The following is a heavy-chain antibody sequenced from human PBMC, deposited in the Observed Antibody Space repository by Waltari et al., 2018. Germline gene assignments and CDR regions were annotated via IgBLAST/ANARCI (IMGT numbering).Heavy chain of an antibody. D-gene: IGHD1-26*01. CDR1: GYTFTGYY. CDR2: ITPTSGDT. Sequence: QVQLVQSGAEVKKPGASVKVSCKASGYTFTGYYMHWVRQAPGQGLEWMEWITPTSGDTNYAQKFQGRVTTTTDMPISTAYTELGRLRSAATAVYGCARGGWEDPPDPWGQGPLVTVSS. CDR3: ARGGWEDPPDP. V-gene: IGHV1-2*02. J-gene: IGHJ5*02.